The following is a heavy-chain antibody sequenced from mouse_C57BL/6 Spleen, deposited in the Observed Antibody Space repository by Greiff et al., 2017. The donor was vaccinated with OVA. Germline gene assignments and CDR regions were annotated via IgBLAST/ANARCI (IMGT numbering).Heavy chain of an antibody. Sequence: QVQLQQPGAELVKPGASVKLSCKASGYTFTSYWMHWVKQRPGQGLEWIGMIHPNSGSTNYNEKFKSKATLTVAKSSSTAYMQLSSLTSEDSAVYYCARYYDGYYHYAMDYWGQGTLVTVSS. D-gene: IGHD2-3*01. CDR3: ARYYDGYYHYAMDY. V-gene: IGHV1-64*01. J-gene: IGHJ4*01. CDR1: GYTFTSYW. CDR2: IHPNSGST.